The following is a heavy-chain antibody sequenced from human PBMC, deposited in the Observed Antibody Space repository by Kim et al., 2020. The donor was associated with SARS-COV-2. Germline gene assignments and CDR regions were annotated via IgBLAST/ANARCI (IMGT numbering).Heavy chain of an antibody. V-gene: IGHV1-69*04. CDR2: IIPILGIA. D-gene: IGHD1-26*01. J-gene: IGHJ3*02. Sequence: SVKVSCKASGGTFSSYAISWVRQAPGQGLEWMGRIIPILGIANYAQKFQGRVTITADKSTSTAYMELSSLRSEDTAVYYCARVSGRQPVEIDIWGQGTMVTVSS. CDR1: GGTFSSYA. CDR3: ARVSGRQPVEIDI.